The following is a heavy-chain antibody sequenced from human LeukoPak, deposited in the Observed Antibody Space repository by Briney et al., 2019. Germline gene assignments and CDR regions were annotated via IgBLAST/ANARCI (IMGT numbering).Heavy chain of an antibody. D-gene: IGHD5-18*01. V-gene: IGHV7-4-1*02. CDR3: AREHGIQLWSDYYYYYGMDV. CDR1: GYTFTGYY. Sequence: ASVKVSCKASGYTFTGYYMHWVRQAPGQGLEWMGWINTNTGNPTYAQGFTGRFVFSLDTSVSTAYLQISSLKAEDTAVYYCAREHGIQLWSDYYYYYGMDVWGQGTTVTVSS. CDR2: INTNTGNP. J-gene: IGHJ6*02.